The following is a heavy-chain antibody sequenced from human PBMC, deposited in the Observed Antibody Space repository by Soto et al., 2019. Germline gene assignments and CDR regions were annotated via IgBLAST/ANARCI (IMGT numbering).Heavy chain of an antibody. CDR1: GFTFNSYA. CDR3: AREVTGISRGSFDP. V-gene: IGHV3-23*01. Sequence: EVQLLESGGGLVQPGGSLRLSCAASGFTFNSYAINWVRQAPGKGLGWVSGITGGGGSTFYADSVKGRFTISRDSSKNTVYLQMNSLRAEDTAVYYCAREVTGISRGSFDPLGQGTLVTVSS. D-gene: IGHD3-10*01. CDR2: ITGGGGST. J-gene: IGHJ5*02.